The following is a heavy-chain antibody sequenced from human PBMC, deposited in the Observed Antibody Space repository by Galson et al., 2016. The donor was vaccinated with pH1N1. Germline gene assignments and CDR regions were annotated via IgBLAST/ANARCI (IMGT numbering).Heavy chain of an antibody. CDR3: ARPGNYDGDRRGAFDL. V-gene: IGHV3-48*04. D-gene: IGHD4-23*01. CDR2: ITYTSATI. J-gene: IGHJ3*01. CDR1: GFTFSSWH. Sequence: LRLSCAASGFTFSSWHMDWVRQAPGEGLEWISFITYTSATIYYADYVKGRFTVSRDNDKNSLYLQMNSLRAEDTAVSYCARPGNYDGDRRGAFDLWGQGTMVTVSP.